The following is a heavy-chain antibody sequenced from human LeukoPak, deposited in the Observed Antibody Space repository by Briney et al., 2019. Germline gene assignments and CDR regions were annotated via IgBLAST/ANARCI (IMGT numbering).Heavy chain of an antibody. CDR2: IYCSGST. D-gene: IGHD3-16*01. CDR1: GGSISSSSYS. Sequence: PSETLSLTCTVSGGSISSSSYSWGWIRQPPGKGLEWIGSIYCSGSTYYNPSLKSRVTISVDTSKNQFSLKLTSVTAADTAVYYCAGLGGFYWGQGILVTVSS. CDR3: AGLGGFY. V-gene: IGHV4-39*07. J-gene: IGHJ4*02.